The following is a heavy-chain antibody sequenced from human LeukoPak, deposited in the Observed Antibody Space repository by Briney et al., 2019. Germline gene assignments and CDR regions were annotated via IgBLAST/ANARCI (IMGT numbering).Heavy chain of an antibody. Sequence: GGSLRLSCAASGFTFSSYAMHWVRQAPGKGLEYVSAISSNGGSTYYANSVKGRFTISRDNSKNTLYLQMGSLRAEDMAVYYCARAINGYNYGDAFDIWGQGTMVTVSS. V-gene: IGHV3-64*01. J-gene: IGHJ3*02. CDR2: ISSNGGST. CDR3: ARAINGYNYGDAFDI. CDR1: GFTFSSYA. D-gene: IGHD5-24*01.